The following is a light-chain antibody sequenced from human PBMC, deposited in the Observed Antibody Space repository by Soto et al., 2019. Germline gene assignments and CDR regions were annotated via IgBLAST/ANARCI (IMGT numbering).Light chain of an antibody. CDR1: QSISSW. CDR2: DAS. V-gene: IGKV1-5*01. CDR3: QQYNSSPVT. J-gene: IGKJ1*01. Sequence: DIQMTQSPSTLSASVGDRVTITCRASQSISSWLAWYQQKPGEAPKLLIYDASSLESGVPSRFSGSGSGTEFTLTISSLQPDDFATYYCQQYNSSPVTFGQGTKVEIK.